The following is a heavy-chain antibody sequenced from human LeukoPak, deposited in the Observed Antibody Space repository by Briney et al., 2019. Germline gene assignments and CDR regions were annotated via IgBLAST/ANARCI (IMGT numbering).Heavy chain of an antibody. CDR1: GFTFSDYA. V-gene: IGHV3-49*04. D-gene: IGHD3-22*01. CDR2: IRSKAYGGTT. Sequence: GRSLRLSCTASGFTFSDYAMNWVRQAPGKGLEWVGFIRSKAYGGTTEYAASVKGRFTISRDDSKGIAYLQMNSLKTEDTAVYYCTSSLTYPGNYYDSSGYYRDYWGQGTLVTVSS. J-gene: IGHJ4*02. CDR3: TSSLTYPGNYYDSSGYYRDY.